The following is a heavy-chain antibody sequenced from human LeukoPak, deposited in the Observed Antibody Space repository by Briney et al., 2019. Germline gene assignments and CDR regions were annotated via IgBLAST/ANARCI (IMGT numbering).Heavy chain of an antibody. CDR3: ARRCDTSSYYTYYFDY. CDR2: INPNSGGT. V-gene: IGHV1-2*02. J-gene: IGHJ4*02. Sequence: ASVKDSCKASGYTFTAYYIHWVRQAPGQGLEWMGWINPNSGGTNYAQMFQGRVTMTRDTSISTAYMELSRLRSDDTGVYFCARRCDTSSYYTYYFDYWGQGTLVTVSS. CDR1: GYTFTAYY. D-gene: IGHD3-22*01.